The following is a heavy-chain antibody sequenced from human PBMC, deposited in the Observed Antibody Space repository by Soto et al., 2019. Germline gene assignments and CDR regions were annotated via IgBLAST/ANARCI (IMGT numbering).Heavy chain of an antibody. V-gene: IGHV4-61*01. J-gene: IGHJ5*02. CDR3: ARIVVGAPVDL. Sequence: SETLSLTCSVSGDSVSSDRYFWTWIRQPPGKGLEWIAYISYTGDTNYNPSLKSRVTISVDTSRNQFSLTLTSVTAADKAVYFCARIVVGAPVDLWGQGSLVTVSS. CDR2: ISYTGDT. CDR1: GDSVSSDRYF. D-gene: IGHD2-15*01.